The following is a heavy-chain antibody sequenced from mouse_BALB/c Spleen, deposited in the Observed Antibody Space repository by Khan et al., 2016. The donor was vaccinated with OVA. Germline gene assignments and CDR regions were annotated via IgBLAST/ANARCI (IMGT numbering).Heavy chain of an antibody. V-gene: IGHV1-26*01. Sequence: VQLQQSGPDLVKPGASVKMSCKASGYSFTNYYVNWVKQSHGKSLECIGRVNPNTGNTNYNQKFKGKAILIVDTSSSTAYMELRGLTSEDSAVDYCARGYDFFAYWGQGTLVTVSA. J-gene: IGHJ3*01. CDR1: GYSFTNYY. CDR2: VNPNTGNT. CDR3: ARGYDFFAY. D-gene: IGHD2-14*01.